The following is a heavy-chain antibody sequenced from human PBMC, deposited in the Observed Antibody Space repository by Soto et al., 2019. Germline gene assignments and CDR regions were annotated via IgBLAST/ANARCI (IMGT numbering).Heavy chain of an antibody. J-gene: IGHJ5*01. CDR3: AKWPVGAYRNWYAS. CDR1: GDSVTSNW. V-gene: IGHV5-51*01. D-gene: IGHD2-8*01. CDR2: MHPRDANT. Sequence: PWESRRVSWKGSGDSVTSNWIGWVRQMAGKGLEWMGIMHPRDANTRYSPSFQGQAPLAADKSISTAYLQWSSLQASDTAMYSCAKWPVGAYRNWYASRGQGTFDTVSS.